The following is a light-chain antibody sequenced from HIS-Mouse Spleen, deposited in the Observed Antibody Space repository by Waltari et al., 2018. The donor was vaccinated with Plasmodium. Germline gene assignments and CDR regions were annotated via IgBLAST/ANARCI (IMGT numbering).Light chain of an antibody. CDR1: SSNIGRNT. Sequence: QSVLTQPPSASGTPGQRVTISCSGSSSNIGRNTVNWYQQRPGTAPKLLIYSNNKRPSGVPDRCSGSKSGTAASLAISGLQSEDEADYYCAAWDDSLNGPVFGGGTKLTVL. CDR3: AAWDDSLNGPV. J-gene: IGLJ2*01. CDR2: SNN. V-gene: IGLV1-44*01.